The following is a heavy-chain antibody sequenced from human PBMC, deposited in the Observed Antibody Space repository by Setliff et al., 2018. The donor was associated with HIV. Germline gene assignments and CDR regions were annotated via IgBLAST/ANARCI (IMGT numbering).Heavy chain of an antibody. CDR2: INSDGSST. CDR1: GFTFSSYW. J-gene: IGHJ6*03. CDR3: ARSRLLNPIYYYYMDA. V-gene: IGHV3-74*01. Sequence: GGSLRLSCAASGFTFSSYWMHWVRQAPGKGLVWVSRINSDGSSTSYADSVKGRFTISRDNAKNTLYLQMNSLRAEDTAVYYCARSRLLNPIYYYYMDAWGKGTTVTVSS. D-gene: IGHD3-22*01.